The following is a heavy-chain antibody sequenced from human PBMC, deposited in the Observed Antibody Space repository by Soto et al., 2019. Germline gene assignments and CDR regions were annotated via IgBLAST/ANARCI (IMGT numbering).Heavy chain of an antibody. CDR3: ASGVAGSGFVF. Sequence: QVHLQQSGPGLVKPSQTLSLTCAISGDSVSSNTAAWNWIRSSPSRGLEWLGRTYYRSKWHHDYAVSVKSRIPVNPDTSKHQFSRQLNSVTPDDTAVYYCASGVAGSGFVFWGQGTLVTVSS. J-gene: IGHJ4*02. CDR2: TYYRSKWHH. CDR1: GDSVSSNTAA. D-gene: IGHD6-19*01. V-gene: IGHV6-1*01.